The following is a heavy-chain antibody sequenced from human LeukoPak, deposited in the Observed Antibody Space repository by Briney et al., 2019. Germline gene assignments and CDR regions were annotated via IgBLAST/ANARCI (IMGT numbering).Heavy chain of an antibody. Sequence: ASVKVSCKASGYTFTSYYMHWVRQAPGQGLEWMGWINPNSGGTNYAQKFQGRVTMTRDTSISTAYMELSRLRSDDTAVYYCARESGWQQLGWFDPWGQGTLVTVSS. V-gene: IGHV1-2*02. J-gene: IGHJ5*02. CDR3: ARESGWQQLGWFDP. CDR1: GYTFTSYY. D-gene: IGHD6-13*01. CDR2: INPNSGGT.